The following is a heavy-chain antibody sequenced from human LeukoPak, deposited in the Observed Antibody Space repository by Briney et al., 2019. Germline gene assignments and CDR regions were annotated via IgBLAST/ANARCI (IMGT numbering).Heavy chain of an antibody. Sequence: GGSLRLSCAASGFTFSSYWMSWVRQAPGKGLEWVANIKQDGSEKYYVDSVKGRFTISRDNAKNSLYLQMNSLRAEDTAVYYCARDAEDGYCSSTSCYAPSSLDYWGQGTLVTVSS. CDR1: GFTFSSYW. D-gene: IGHD2-2*03. J-gene: IGHJ4*02. CDR2: IKQDGSEK. CDR3: ARDAEDGYCSSTSCYAPSSLDY. V-gene: IGHV3-7*01.